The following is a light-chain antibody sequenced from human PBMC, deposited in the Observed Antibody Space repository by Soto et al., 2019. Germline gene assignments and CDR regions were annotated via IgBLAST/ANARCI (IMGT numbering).Light chain of an antibody. Sequence: IVMTQSPGTLSVSPGERATLSCGASQSVSSSVAWYQQKPGQAPRLLIYGASTRATGIPARFSGSGSGTEFTLTISSLQSEDFAVYYCQQYNNWPRALTFGGGTKVDIK. CDR2: GAS. CDR3: QQYNNWPRALT. V-gene: IGKV3-15*01. CDR1: QSVSSS. J-gene: IGKJ4*01.